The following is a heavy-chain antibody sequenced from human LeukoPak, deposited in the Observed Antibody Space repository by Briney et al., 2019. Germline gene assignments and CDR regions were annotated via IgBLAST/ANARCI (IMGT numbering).Heavy chain of an antibody. Sequence: ASVKVSCKASGYTFTSYDINWVRQATGQGLEWMGWMNPNSGNTGYAQKFQGRVTMTRDTSISTAYMELSRLRSDDTTVYYCARAFSKVVPAAISTTMVSYYYYYMDVWGKGTTVTISS. V-gene: IGHV1-8*01. CDR1: GYTFTSYD. J-gene: IGHJ6*03. CDR2: MNPNSGNT. D-gene: IGHD2-2*02. CDR3: ARAFSKVVPAAISTTMVSYYYYYMDV.